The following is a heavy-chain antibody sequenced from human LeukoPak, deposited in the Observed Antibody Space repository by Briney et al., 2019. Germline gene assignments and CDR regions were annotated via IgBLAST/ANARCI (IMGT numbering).Heavy chain of an antibody. J-gene: IGHJ4*02. CDR3: ARGGGGWLPFDY. V-gene: IGHV4-34*01. CDR2: INHSGST. D-gene: IGHD5-24*01. CDR1: GGSFSGYY. Sequence: SETLSLTCAVYGGSFSGYYWSWIRQPPGKGLEWIGEINHSGSTNYNPSLKSRVTISVDTSKNQFSLKLSSVTAADTAVYYCARGGGGWLPFDYWGQGTLVTVSS.